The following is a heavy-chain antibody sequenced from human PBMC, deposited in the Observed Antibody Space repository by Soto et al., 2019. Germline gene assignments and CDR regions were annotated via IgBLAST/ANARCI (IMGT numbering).Heavy chain of an antibody. V-gene: IGHV3-23*01. CDR2: ITGSGGTI. CDR1: GFSFSKYA. Sequence: DVQLLESGGGLVQPGGSLRLSCAASGFSFSKYAMIWVRQAPGKGQEWVSGITGSGGTIEYTASVKGRFTISRDNSKNTVYLQMNSRSAEDTAMYYCAKEAVPGDGLWLVSDWGQGTQVTVS. D-gene: IGHD2-21*02. J-gene: IGHJ4*02. CDR3: AKEAVPGDGLWLVSD.